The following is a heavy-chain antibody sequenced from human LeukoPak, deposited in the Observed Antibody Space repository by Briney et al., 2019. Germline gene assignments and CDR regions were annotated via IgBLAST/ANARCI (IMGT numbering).Heavy chain of an antibody. V-gene: IGHV4-4*07. CDR2: ISTSGSA. CDR3: ARGDIVVGGGRNWFDP. D-gene: IGHD2-21*01. Sequence: AETLCLSCTASGASFSSHFFSWVRQPPGKGLEWIARISTSGSANYNPSLKSRITMSVDTSKKQFSLNLSSVTAADTAVYYCARGDIVVGGGRNWFDPWGQGVMVTVSS. CDR1: GASFSSHF. J-gene: IGHJ5*02.